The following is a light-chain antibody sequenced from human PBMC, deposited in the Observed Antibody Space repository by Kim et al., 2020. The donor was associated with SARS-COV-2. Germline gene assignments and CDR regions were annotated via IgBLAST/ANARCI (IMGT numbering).Light chain of an antibody. J-gene: IGLJ6*01. Sequence: GQSITMSVSGTNNDVGSHDLVSCDQHHPGTAPNLVIYGDNQRPSGVSSRFSGSKSGNTASLTISGLQPEDEADYYCCSYANGGTWVFGGGTKVTVL. CDR3: CSYANGGTWV. V-gene: IGLV2-23*01. CDR2: GDN. CDR1: NNDVGSHDL.